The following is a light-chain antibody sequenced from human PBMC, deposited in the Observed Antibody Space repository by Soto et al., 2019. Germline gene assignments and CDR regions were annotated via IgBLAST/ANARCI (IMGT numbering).Light chain of an antibody. J-gene: IGLJ3*02. CDR3: CSYTNSNTWV. CDR1: SSDVGGYNH. Sequence: QSALTQPASVSGSPGQSITISCTGTSSDVGGYNHVSWYQQHPNKAPKLMIYEVINRPSGVSNRFSGSKSANTASLTISGLQSEDEADYYCCSYTNSNTWVFGGGTKLTVL. CDR2: EVI. V-gene: IGLV2-14*01.